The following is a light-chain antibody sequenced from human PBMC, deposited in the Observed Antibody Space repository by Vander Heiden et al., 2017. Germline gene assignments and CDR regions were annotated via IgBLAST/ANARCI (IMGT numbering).Light chain of an antibody. CDR2: DAS. J-gene: IGKJ4*01. V-gene: IGKV3-11*01. CDR3: QQCYNWPPG. CDR1: QSVSSY. Sequence: EIVSTQSPATPSLSPGVRATLSCRASQSVSSYLAWYQQKPGQAPRLLIYDASTKATGIPARFSGSGSGTDFTLTISSLEPEDFAVYYCQQCYNWPPGFGGGTKVEIK.